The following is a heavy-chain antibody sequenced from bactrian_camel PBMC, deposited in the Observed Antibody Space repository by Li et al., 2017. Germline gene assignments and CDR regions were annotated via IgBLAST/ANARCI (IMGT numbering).Heavy chain of an antibody. Sequence: HVQLVESGGGSVQPGGSLRLSCAASGLSVITSCLGWFRQAPGKEREAVATIGAYGRIRYADSVKGRFTISKDNAKNTVSLEMTSLTPEDTAVYYCAADPAEETSGEWCFIRQSYYFGQGTQVTVS. J-gene: IGHJ4*01. CDR3: AADPAEETSGEWCFIRQSYY. V-gene: IGHV3S53*01. CDR2: IGAYGRI. D-gene: IGHD3*01. CDR1: GLSVITSC.